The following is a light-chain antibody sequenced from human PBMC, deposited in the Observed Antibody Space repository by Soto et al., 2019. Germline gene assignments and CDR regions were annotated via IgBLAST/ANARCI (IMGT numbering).Light chain of an antibody. CDR3: KQSYSFPRT. CDR1: QSISSY. J-gene: IGKJ1*01. Sequence: DIQMTQSPSSLFASVGDRGNITCRASQSISSYLNWYQQKPGKATNLLIHAAFNLQSGVTSRFSGSGSGTDFTLTISSIQPEDFATYYCKQSYSFPRTFGNWNKLDLK. V-gene: IGKV1-39*01. CDR2: AAF.